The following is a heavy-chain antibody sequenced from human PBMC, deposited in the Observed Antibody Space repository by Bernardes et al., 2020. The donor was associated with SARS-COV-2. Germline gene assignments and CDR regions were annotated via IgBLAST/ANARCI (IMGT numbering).Heavy chain of an antibody. CDR1: GYTFTAYH. D-gene: IGHD7-27*01. V-gene: IGHV1-2*02. CDR3: ARMANWGFKAHES. J-gene: IGHJ5*02. CDR2: INPQGGAP. Sequence: ASVKVSCKSSGYTFTAYHMHWVRQAPGQGLEWMGKINPQGGAPVYAQKFQGRVTITRDTSISTDYMEINNLRSDDTAVYYCARMANWGFKAHESWGQGTLVTVSS.